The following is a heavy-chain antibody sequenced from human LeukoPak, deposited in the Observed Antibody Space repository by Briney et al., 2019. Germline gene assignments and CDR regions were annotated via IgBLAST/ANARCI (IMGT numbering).Heavy chain of an antibody. CDR2: INPSGGST. Sequence: GASVKVSCKASGYTFISYYMHWVRQAPGQGLEWMGIINPSGGSTSYAQKFQGRVTMTRDTSTSTVYMELSSLRSEDTAVYYCARDIVVVPAATEDYYYYGMDVWGKGTTVTVSS. J-gene: IGHJ6*04. CDR3: ARDIVVVPAATEDYYYYGMDV. CDR1: GYTFISYY. D-gene: IGHD2-2*01. V-gene: IGHV1-46*01.